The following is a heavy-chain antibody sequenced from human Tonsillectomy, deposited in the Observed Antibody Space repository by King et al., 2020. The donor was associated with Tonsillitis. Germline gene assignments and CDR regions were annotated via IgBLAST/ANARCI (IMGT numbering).Heavy chain of an antibody. CDR2: IYYSGST. J-gene: IGHJ6*03. Sequence: QLQESGPGLVKPSQTLSLTCTVSGGSICGGDFYWSWIRQPPGKDLEWIGSIYYSGSTYYNPSLKSRITISVDTSKNQFSLRLSSVTAADTAVYYCASEHSDYPTNYNCYMDVWGKGTTVTVSS. V-gene: IGHV4-30-4*01. D-gene: IGHD4-11*01. CDR1: GGSICGGDFY. CDR3: ASEHSDYPTNYNCYMDV.